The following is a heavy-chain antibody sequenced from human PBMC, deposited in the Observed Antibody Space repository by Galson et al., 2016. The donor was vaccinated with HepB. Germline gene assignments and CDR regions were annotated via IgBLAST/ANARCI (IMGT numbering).Heavy chain of an antibody. Sequence: SLRLSCAASGFTFSSYGMHWVRQAPGKGLEWVAVIWYDGSNKYYADSVKGRFTISRDNSKNTLYLQMNSLRAEDTAVSYCARERTVLLWFGEPGGMDVWGQGTTVTVSS. CDR2: IWYDGSNK. V-gene: IGHV3-33*01. CDR3: ARERTVLLWFGEPGGMDV. D-gene: IGHD3-10*01. CDR1: GFTFSSYG. J-gene: IGHJ6*02.